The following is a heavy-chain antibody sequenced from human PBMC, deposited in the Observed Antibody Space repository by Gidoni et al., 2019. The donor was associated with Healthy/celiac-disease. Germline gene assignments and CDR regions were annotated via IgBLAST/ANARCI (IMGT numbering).Heavy chain of an antibody. CDR3: ARGATISLRTASYGMDV. J-gene: IGHJ6*02. D-gene: IGHD5-12*01. CDR1: GFTVSSNY. CDR2: IYSGGST. Sequence: EVQLVESGGGLIQPGGSLRLSCAASGFTVSSNYMSWVRQAPGKGLEWVSVIYSGGSTYYADSVKGRFTISRDNSKNTLYLQMNSLRAEDTAVYYCARGATISLRTASYGMDVWGQGTTVTVSS. V-gene: IGHV3-53*01.